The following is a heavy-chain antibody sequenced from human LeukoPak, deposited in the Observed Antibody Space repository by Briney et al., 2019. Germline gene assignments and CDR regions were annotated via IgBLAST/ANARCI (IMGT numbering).Heavy chain of an antibody. V-gene: IGHV4-59*12. Sequence: KPSETLSLTCTVSGGSISSYYWSWVRQPPGKGLEWIGEIYHSGSTNYNPSLKGRVTISVDKSKNQFSLKLSSVTAADTAVYYCARAAAVATDYWGQGTLVTVSS. CDR1: GGSISSYY. J-gene: IGHJ4*02. D-gene: IGHD6-19*01. CDR2: IYHSGST. CDR3: ARAAAVATDY.